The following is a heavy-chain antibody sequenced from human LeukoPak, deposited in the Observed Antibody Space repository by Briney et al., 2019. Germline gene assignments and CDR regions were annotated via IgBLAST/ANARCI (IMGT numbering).Heavy chain of an antibody. CDR1: GFTFSSYG. Sequence: HSGGSLRLSCAASGFTFSSYGMHWVRQAPGKGLEWVAVISYDGSNKYYADSVKGRFTISRDNSKNTLYLQMNSLRAEDTAVYYCAKDQLVGLGITMIVVVIRYWGQGTLVTVSS. V-gene: IGHV3-30*18. J-gene: IGHJ4*02. D-gene: IGHD3-22*01. CDR2: ISYDGSNK. CDR3: AKDQLVGLGITMIVVVIRY.